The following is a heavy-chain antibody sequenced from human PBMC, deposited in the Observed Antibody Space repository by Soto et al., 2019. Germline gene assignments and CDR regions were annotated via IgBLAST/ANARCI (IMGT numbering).Heavy chain of an antibody. Sequence: SETLSLECTVGGGSISCGDYYWCWIRQPPGKGLEWIGYIYYSGSTYYNPSLKSRVTISVDTSKNQFSLKLSSVTAADTAVYYCARDRPHFFEDRSASNNTWLVPWGQGTLVTV. V-gene: IGHV4-30-4*01. CDR3: ARDRPHFFEDRSASNNTWLVP. CDR2: IYYSGST. CDR1: GGSISCGDYY. D-gene: IGHD3-3*01. J-gene: IGHJ5*02.